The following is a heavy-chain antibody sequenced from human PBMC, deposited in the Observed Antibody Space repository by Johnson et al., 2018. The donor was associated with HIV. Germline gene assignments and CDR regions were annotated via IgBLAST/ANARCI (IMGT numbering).Heavy chain of an antibody. Sequence: VQLVESGGGLVQPGGSLRLSCIASGFTFNTYWMTWVRQAPGQGLEWVANINQDGTEKYYLNSLKGRFTISRDNAKNSMYLEMNNLRADDTAVYYCARERGYSSVLWKLSEVAFDIWGQGALVTVSS. CDR1: GFTFNTYW. CDR3: ARERGYSSVLWKLSEVAFDI. D-gene: IGHD6-19*01. V-gene: IGHV3-7*01. J-gene: IGHJ3*02. CDR2: INQDGTEK.